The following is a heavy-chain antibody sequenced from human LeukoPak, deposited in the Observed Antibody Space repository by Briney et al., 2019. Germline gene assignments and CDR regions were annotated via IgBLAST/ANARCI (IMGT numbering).Heavy chain of an antibody. CDR3: ARGHYYDSSGYYGSVLVVYYFDY. CDR1: GGSFSGYY. J-gene: IGHJ4*02. V-gene: IGHV4-34*01. CDR2: INHSGST. D-gene: IGHD3-22*01. Sequence: SETLSLTCAVYGGSFSGYYWRWIRQPPGKGLEWIGEINHSGSTNYNPSLKSRVTISVDTSKNQFSLKLSSVTAADTAVYYCARGHYYDSSGYYGSVLVVYYFDYWGQGTLVTVSS.